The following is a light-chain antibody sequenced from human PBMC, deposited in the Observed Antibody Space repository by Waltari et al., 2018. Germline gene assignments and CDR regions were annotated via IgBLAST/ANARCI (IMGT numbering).Light chain of an antibody. CDR1: QSIMSW. CDR2: KAS. Sequence: DVQMTQSPSTLSASVGDTVSITCRASQSIMSWLAWYQQKAGKAPKVLISKASTLESGVPSRFSGSGSGTEFTLTISNLQPDDFATYYCQQYNTDYTFGQGTILEIK. CDR3: QQYNTDYT. V-gene: IGKV1-5*03. J-gene: IGKJ2*01.